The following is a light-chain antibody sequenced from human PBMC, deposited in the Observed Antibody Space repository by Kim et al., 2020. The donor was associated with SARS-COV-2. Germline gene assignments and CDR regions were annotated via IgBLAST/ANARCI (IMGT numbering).Light chain of an antibody. V-gene: IGLV3-19*01. CDR1: SLRSSY. J-gene: IGLJ2*01. CDR2: GKN. CDR3: NSRDSNDNVV. Sequence: SSELTQDPAVSVALRQTVRITCQGNSLRSSYATWYQQKPGQAPILVIYGKNNRPSGIPDRFSGSSSGNTASLTITGTQAGDEADYYCNSRDSNDNVVFGGGTKLTVL.